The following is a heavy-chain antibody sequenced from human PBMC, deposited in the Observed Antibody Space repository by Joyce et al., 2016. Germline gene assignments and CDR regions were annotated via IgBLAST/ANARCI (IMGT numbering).Heavy chain of an antibody. V-gene: IGHV3-30*09. CDR3: ARAIDYTLEY. Sequence: QVQLVVSGGGVVQPGKSLRLSCVTCGFTFDDYTMHWVRRGPWRGLKWVGAISYDGDRKNYADSMRGRSASSRDNSQNTLFLQVGSLRPEDTALYYCARAIDYTLEYWGQGTLVTVSS. CDR1: GFTFDDYT. CDR2: ISYDGDRK. D-gene: IGHD4-11*01. J-gene: IGHJ4*02.